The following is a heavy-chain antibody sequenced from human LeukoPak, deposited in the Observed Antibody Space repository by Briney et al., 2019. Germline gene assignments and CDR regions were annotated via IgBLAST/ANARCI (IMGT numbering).Heavy chain of an antibody. Sequence: GGSLRLSCAASGFTFSSYSMNWVRQAPGKGLEWVSAISGSGGSTYYADSVKGRFTISRDNSKNTLYLQMNSLRAEDTAVYYCAKGEYSSGWYPFDYWGQGTLVTVSS. J-gene: IGHJ4*02. CDR2: ISGSGGST. CDR3: AKGEYSSGWYPFDY. CDR1: GFTFSSYS. D-gene: IGHD6-19*01. V-gene: IGHV3-23*01.